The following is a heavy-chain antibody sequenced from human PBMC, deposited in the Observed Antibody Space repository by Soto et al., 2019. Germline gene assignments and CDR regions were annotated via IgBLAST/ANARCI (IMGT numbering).Heavy chain of an antibody. CDR2: IYYSGTT. V-gene: IGHV4-31*03. D-gene: IGHD3-22*01. CDR3: ATNGGYYDTSGPKYVPH. CDR1: GGSINTGGYY. Sequence: QVQLQESGPGLVKPSQTLSLTCTVSGGSINTGGYYWSWIRQHPGKGLECIGYIYYSGTTYYNPSLKSRVTISVDASKSQFSLKLSSVTAADTAVYYCATNGGYYDTSGPKYVPHWGQVTLVTVSS. J-gene: IGHJ1*01.